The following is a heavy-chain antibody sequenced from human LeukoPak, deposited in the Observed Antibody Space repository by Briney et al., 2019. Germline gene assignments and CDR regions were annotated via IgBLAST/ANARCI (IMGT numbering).Heavy chain of an antibody. CDR1: GFTFSSYS. J-gene: IGHJ6*03. Sequence: GGSLRLSCAASGFTFSSYSMNWVRQAPGKGLEWVSSISSSSYIYYADSVKGRVTISRDNAKNSLYLQMNRLRAEDTAVYYCARYDSSGYYPYHYYYMDVWGKGTTVTVSS. CDR3: ARYDSSGYYPYHYYYMDV. D-gene: IGHD3-22*01. V-gene: IGHV3-21*01. CDR2: ISSSSYI.